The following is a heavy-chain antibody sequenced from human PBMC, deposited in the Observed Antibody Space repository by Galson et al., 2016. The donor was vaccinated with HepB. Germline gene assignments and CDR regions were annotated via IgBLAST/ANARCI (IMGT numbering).Heavy chain of an antibody. Sequence: SLRLSCAASGFTFSNYAMSWVRQAPGKGLEWVSGISGSGGRTYYADSVKGRFTISRDNSRTTLYLQLNSLRVEDTAVYYCVREQLGTDSNWFDPWGQGTLVTVSS. CDR1: GFTFSNYA. V-gene: IGHV3-23*01. CDR3: VREQLGTDSNWFDP. J-gene: IGHJ5*02. D-gene: IGHD1-1*01. CDR2: ISGSGGRT.